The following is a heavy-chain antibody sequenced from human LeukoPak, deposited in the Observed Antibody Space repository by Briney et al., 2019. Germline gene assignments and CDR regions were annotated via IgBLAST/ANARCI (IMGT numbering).Heavy chain of an antibody. CDR3: ARDLRGSYIPYFDY. Sequence: PSETLSLTCSVSGHSISSAYYWGWIRQPPGKGLEWIGSIYHSGYTYYNPSLKSRVTISVDTSKNQFSLRLSSVTAADTAVYYCARDLRGSYIPYFDYWGQGVLVTVSS. CDR1: GHSISSAYY. V-gene: IGHV4-38-2*02. J-gene: IGHJ4*02. CDR2: IYHSGYT. D-gene: IGHD1-26*01.